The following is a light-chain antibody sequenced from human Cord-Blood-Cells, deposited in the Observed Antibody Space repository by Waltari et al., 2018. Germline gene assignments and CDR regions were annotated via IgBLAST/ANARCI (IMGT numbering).Light chain of an antibody. CDR1: KSISSY. J-gene: IGKJ2*03. CDR3: QQSYSTPYS. Sequence: DIQMTQSPSTLSASVGDRVTITCRASKSISSYLNWYQQKPEKAPTHLIYAASSLQSGVPSMFSSSGSGTDFTLTISSLQPEDFATYYCQQSYSTPYSFGQGTKLEI. V-gene: IGKV1-39*01. CDR2: AAS.